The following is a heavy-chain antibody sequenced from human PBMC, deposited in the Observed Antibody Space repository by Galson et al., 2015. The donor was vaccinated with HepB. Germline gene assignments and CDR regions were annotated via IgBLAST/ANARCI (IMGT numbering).Heavy chain of an antibody. J-gene: IGHJ2*01. D-gene: IGHD6-6*01. CDR1: GFTFSSYS. CDR3: ARVTAARTQYWYFDL. CDR2: ISSSSSYI. Sequence: SLRLSCAASGFTFSSYSMNWVRQAPGKGLEWVSSISSSSSYIYYADSVKGRFTISRDNAKNSLYLQMNSLRAEDTAVYYCARVTAARTQYWYFDLWGRGTLVTVSS. V-gene: IGHV3-21*01.